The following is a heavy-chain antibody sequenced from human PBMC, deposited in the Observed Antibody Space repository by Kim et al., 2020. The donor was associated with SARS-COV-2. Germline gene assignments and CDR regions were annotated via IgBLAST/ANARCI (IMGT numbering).Heavy chain of an antibody. Sequence: DSVKGRFTISRDNSKNTLYLQMNSLRAEDTAVYYCAKDLLLWFGEPPGYWGQGTLVTVSS. V-gene: IGHV3-30*02. J-gene: IGHJ4*02. D-gene: IGHD3-10*01. CDR3: AKDLLLWFGEPPGY.